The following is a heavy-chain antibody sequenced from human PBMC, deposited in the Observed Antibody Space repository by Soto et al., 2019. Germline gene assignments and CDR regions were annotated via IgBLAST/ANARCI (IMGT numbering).Heavy chain of an antibody. D-gene: IGHD3-22*01. V-gene: IGHV3-30-3*01. CDR1: GFTFSSYA. CDR2: ISYDGSNK. J-gene: IGHJ4*02. Sequence: PGGSLRLSCAASGFTFSSYAMHWVRQAPGKGLEWVAVISYDGSNKYYADSVRGRFTISRDNSKNTLYLQMNSLRAEDTAVYYCAREDVVVTSFDYWGQGTLVTVSS. CDR3: AREDVVVTSFDY.